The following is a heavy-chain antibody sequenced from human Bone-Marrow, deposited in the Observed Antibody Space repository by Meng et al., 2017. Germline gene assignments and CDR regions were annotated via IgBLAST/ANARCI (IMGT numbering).Heavy chain of an antibody. CDR1: GFTLSTYW. Sequence: GESLKISCAASGFTLSTYWMHWVRQAPGKGLVWVSRINSDGSDTSYADSVEGRFTISRDNAKNTLYLQMNSLRAEDTAVYYCATTFGRIRFLYYYYYGMDVWGQGTTVTVSS. J-gene: IGHJ6*02. V-gene: IGHV3-74*01. CDR3: ATTFGRIRFLYYYYYGMDV. D-gene: IGHD3-3*01. CDR2: INSDGSDT.